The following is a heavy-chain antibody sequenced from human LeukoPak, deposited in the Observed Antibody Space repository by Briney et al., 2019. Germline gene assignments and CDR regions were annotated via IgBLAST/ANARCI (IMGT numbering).Heavy chain of an antibody. CDR1: GGSINSYY. J-gene: IGHJ6*02. CDR2: IYYSGST. CDR3: ARTSRHFYGSGSNLTPWPADMDV. D-gene: IGHD3-10*01. V-gene: IGHV4-59*01. Sequence: PSETLSLTCTVSGGSINSYYWTWIRQPPGKGLEWIGYIYYSGSTHYNPSLNSLVTISMDTSKNYFSLKLSSVPAADTAIYYCARTSRHFYGSGSNLTPWPADMDVWGQGTKVTVSS.